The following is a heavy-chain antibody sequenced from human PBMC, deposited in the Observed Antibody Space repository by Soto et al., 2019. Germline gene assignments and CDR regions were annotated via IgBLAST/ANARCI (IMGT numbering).Heavy chain of an antibody. CDR1: GFSLSTSGVG. J-gene: IGHJ5*02. V-gene: IGHV2-5*01. CDR2: IYWNGDK. D-gene: IGHD5-18*01. Sequence: SGPTLVNPTQTLTLTCTFSGFSLSTSGVGVGWIRQPPGKALEWLALIYWNGDKRYSPSLKSRLTITKDTSKNQVVLTMTNMDPVETATYYCAHRRNEDTALVKAPRNWFDPWGQGTLVTVSS. CDR3: AHRRNEDTALVKAPRNWFDP.